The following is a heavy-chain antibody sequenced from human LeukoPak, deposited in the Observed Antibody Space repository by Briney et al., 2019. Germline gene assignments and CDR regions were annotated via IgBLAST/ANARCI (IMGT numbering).Heavy chain of an antibody. CDR3: AKRASGYYFDS. CDR1: GFTFSAFG. CDR2: ISPAGDAT. V-gene: IGHV3-23*01. Sequence: GGSLRLSCAASGFTFSAFGMSWVCQAPGKGLEWVSTISPAGDATYYTDSVKGRFTISRDYSKNTVSLQMSSLRAEDTAVFYCAKRASGYYFDSWGQGTLVTVS. D-gene: IGHD5-12*01. J-gene: IGHJ4*02.